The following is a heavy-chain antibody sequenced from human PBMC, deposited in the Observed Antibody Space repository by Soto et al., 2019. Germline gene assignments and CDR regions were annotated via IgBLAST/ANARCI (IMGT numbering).Heavy chain of an antibody. V-gene: IGHV1-46*01. CDR3: ARGARNPFSYDGSGLWYIDQ. CDR1: GYTFSSYY. J-gene: IGHJ4*02. D-gene: IGHD3-22*01. Sequence: ASVKVSCKASGYTFSSYYLHWVRQAPGQGLEWMGVINPTGGAAIFAPKVRGRVAMTRDTSTSTVYMELSGLISEDTAVYYCARGARNPFSYDGSGLWYIDQWGPGTLVTVSS. CDR2: INPTGGAA.